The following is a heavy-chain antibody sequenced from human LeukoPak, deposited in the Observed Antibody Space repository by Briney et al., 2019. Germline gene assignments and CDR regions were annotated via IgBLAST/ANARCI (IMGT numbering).Heavy chain of an antibody. D-gene: IGHD3-22*01. Sequence: ASVKVSCKASGYTFTSYAMHWVRQAPGQRLEWMGWINAGNGNTKYSQKFQGRVTITRDTSASTAYMELSSLTSEDTAVYYCARGARNYYDSSGYPYWGQGTLVTVSS. CDR3: ARGARNYYDSSGYPY. CDR2: INAGNGNT. J-gene: IGHJ4*02. V-gene: IGHV1-3*01. CDR1: GYTFTSYA.